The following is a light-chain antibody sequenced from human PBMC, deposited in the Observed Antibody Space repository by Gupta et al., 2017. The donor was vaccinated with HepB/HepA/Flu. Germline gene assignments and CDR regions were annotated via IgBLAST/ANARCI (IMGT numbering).Light chain of an antibody. J-gene: IGKJ3*01. CDR3: QQYYTYPFT. CDR2: GAT. Sequence: DIQMTQSPSPLPASHGDRVTITCRASQGISTYLAWFQQKPGKAPKSLIYGATSLQSGVPSKFSGSASGTDFTLTISSLQPEDFATYYCQQYYTYPFTFGPGTKVEIK. V-gene: IGKV1-16*02. CDR1: QGISTY.